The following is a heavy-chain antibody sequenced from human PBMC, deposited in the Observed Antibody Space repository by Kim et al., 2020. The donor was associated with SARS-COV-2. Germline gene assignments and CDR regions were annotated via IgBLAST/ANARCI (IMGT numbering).Heavy chain of an antibody. CDR3: ARLQRGYSVYGIDY. D-gene: IGHD5-12*01. V-gene: IGHV4-39*01. J-gene: IGHJ4*02. CDR2: IYYSGST. Sequence: SQTLSLTCTVSGGSICSSSYYWGWIRQPPGKGLEWIGSIYYSGSTYYNPSLKSRVTISVDTSKNQFSLKLSSVTAADTAVYYCARLQRGYSVYGIDYWGQGTLVTVSS. CDR1: GGSICSSSYY.